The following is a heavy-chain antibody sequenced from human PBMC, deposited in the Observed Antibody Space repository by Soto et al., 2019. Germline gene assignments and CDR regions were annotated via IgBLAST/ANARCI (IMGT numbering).Heavy chain of an antibody. CDR2: ISWNSGSI. CDR1: GFTFDDYA. D-gene: IGHD6-13*01. J-gene: IGHJ4*02. V-gene: IGHV3-9*01. CDR3: AKDGRIAAAGTNSFFDY. Sequence: EVQLVESGGGLVQPGRSLRLSCAASGFTFDDYAMHWVRQAPGKGLEWVSGISWNSGSIGYADSVKGRFTISRDNDKNSLYLQMNSLRAEDTALYYCAKDGRIAAAGTNSFFDYWGQGTLVTVSS.